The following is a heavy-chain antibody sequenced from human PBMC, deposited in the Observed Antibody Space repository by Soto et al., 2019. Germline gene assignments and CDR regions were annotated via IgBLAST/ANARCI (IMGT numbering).Heavy chain of an antibody. Sequence: SETLSLTCNVSGGSISSGGNYWSWIRQHPGKGLEWIGYIYYSGTTYYNPSLKSRLTISIDTSRNQFSLKLSSVTAADTAVYYCAREYSGSYQNWFDPWGQGTLVTVSS. CDR2: IYYSGTT. CDR3: AREYSGSYQNWFDP. CDR1: GGSISSGGNY. D-gene: IGHD1-26*01. V-gene: IGHV4-31*03. J-gene: IGHJ5*02.